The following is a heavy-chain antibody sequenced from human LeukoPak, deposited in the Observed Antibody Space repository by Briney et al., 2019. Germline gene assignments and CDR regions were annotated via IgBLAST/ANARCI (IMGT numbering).Heavy chain of an antibody. CDR1: GFTFSSYA. Sequence: GGSLRLSCAVSGFTFSSYAMHWVRQAPGKGLEWVAVISYDGSNKYYADSVKGRFTISRDNSKNTLYLQMNSLRAEDTAVYYCARAEDIVVVVAATYWGQGTLVTVSS. CDR2: ISYDGSNK. V-gene: IGHV3-30*04. D-gene: IGHD2-15*01. J-gene: IGHJ4*02. CDR3: ARAEDIVVVVAATY.